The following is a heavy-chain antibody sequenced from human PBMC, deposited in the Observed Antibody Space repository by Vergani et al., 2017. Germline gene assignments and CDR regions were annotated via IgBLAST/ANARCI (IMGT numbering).Heavy chain of an antibody. D-gene: IGHD1-1*01. CDR2: IYPADSDT. J-gene: IGHJ4*02. CDR3: ARHTTYTDS. Sequence: EVELVQSGPEMRKPGESLKISCKGSEYSFGNYCIGWVRQMPGKGLEWMGIIYPADSDTRYSPSFQGQVTTSADKSNSTAFLQWDSLKASDTALYYCARHTTYTDSWGQGTLVTVSS. V-gene: IGHV5-51*01. CDR1: EYSFGNYC.